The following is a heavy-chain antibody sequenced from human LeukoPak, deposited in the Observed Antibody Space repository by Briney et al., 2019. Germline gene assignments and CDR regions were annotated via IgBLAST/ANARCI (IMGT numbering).Heavy chain of an antibody. Sequence: SETLSLTCTVSGGSISRSSYYWGWLRQPPGRGLEGIGNVYDSGSTYYNPSLKSRVTISVDTAKNQFSLKLSSVTAADTAVYYCARHYSYYFDYWGQGTLVTVCS. J-gene: IGHJ4*02. CDR2: VYDSGST. CDR1: GGSISRSSYY. D-gene: IGHD2-15*01. CDR3: ARHYSYYFDY. V-gene: IGHV4-39*01.